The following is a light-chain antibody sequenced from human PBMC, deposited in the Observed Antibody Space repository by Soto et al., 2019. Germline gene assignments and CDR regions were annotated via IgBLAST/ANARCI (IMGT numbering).Light chain of an antibody. Sequence: EIVMTQSPAPLSVSPGERATLSCKAGQGVTTNFAWYQQKSGQSPRLLIYDVSIRATGVPARFSGTGSETDCTLTISGLQSEDAAMYFCQQYNNWPFSLGQGTRLEIK. CDR1: QGVTTN. V-gene: IGKV3-15*01. J-gene: IGKJ5*01. CDR2: DVS. CDR3: QQYNNWPFS.